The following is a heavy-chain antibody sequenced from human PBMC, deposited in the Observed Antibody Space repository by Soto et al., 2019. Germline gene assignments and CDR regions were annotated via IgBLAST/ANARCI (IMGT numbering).Heavy chain of an antibody. J-gene: IGHJ4*02. V-gene: IGHV3-30*18. D-gene: IGHD6-19*01. CDR2: VSHAGRNT. Sequence: VQLVESGGGVVQPGRSLRLSCAASGFTFSDYDMHWVRQAPGKGLEWVAVVSHAGRNTHYADSVKGRFTISRDSSKNTGSREMTSRRAEDTAVYDCAKGGRQWLVTSDFNYWGQGALVTVSS. CDR3: AKGGRQWLVTSDFNY. CDR1: GFTFSDYD.